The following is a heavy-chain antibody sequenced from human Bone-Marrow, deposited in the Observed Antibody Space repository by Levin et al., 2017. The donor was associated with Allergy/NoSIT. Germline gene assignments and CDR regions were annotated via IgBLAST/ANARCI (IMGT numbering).Heavy chain of an antibody. D-gene: IGHD4-17*01. CDR1: GGSIISSTYY. CDR3: ARGVPEYGDSSFDT. J-gene: IGHJ4*02. CDR2: IYYTGST. Sequence: KPSETLSLTCTVCGGSIISSTYYWGWIRQTPGKGLEWIGTIYYTGSTYYNPSLKSRVTISVGTSFSLKLGSVTAADTAVYYCARGVPEYGDSSFDTWGQGTLVTVSA. V-gene: IGHV4-39*07.